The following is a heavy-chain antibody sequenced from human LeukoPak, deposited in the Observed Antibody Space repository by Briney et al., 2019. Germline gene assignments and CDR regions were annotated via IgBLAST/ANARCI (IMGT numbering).Heavy chain of an antibody. CDR2: IYYSGST. D-gene: IGHD2-15*01. J-gene: IGHJ4*02. CDR3: ARGYCSGGSCYYDY. CDR1: GGSVSSGSDY. Sequence: PSETLSLTCTVSGGSVSSGSDYWSWIRQPPGKGLEWIAYIYYSGSTIYSPSLKSRVTISVDTSEHQFSLKLRSVTAADTAVYYCARGYCSGGSCYYDYWGQGTLVTVSS. V-gene: IGHV4-61*01.